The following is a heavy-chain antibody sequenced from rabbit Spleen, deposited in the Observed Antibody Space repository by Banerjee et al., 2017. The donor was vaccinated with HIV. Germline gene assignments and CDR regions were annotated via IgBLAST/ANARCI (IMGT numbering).Heavy chain of an antibody. Sequence: QEQLVESGGDLVQPEGSLTLTCTASGFSFSSSYWMCWVRQAPGKGLEWIGCIRAGGSGSTYASWAKGRFTIFKTSSTTVTLQMTSLTAADTATYFCARGTTTAGDGYALWGPGTLVTV. V-gene: IGHV1S45*01. D-gene: IGHD6-1*01. CDR1: GFSFSSSYW. CDR2: IRAGGSGST. J-gene: IGHJ4*01. CDR3: ARGTTTAGDGYAL.